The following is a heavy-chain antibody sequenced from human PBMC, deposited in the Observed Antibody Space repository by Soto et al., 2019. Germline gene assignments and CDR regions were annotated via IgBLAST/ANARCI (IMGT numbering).Heavy chain of an antibody. V-gene: IGHV1-69*01. Sequence: QVQLVQSGAEVKKPGSSVKVSCKSSGGTFSTYTLAWVRQAPGQGLEWVGGIIPIFGTANYPQKFKGRVTITADESTSTAYMELSSLRSEDTAVYYCARSQDSSGYWNSRFDPWGQGTLVTVSS. CDR3: ARSQDSSGYWNSRFDP. J-gene: IGHJ5*02. CDR1: GGTFSTYT. CDR2: IIPIFGTA. D-gene: IGHD3-22*01.